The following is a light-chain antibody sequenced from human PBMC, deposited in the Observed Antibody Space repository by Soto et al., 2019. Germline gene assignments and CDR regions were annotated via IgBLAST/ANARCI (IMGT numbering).Light chain of an antibody. Sequence: QSVLTQPASVSGSPGQSINISCTGTSSEVCGYNYVSWYQHHPGKAPKLIIYDVSNRPSGVSNPFSGSKSGNTASLTISGLQPEGEADYYCSSYTTSNTRQIVFGTGTKVTVL. CDR3: SSYTTSNTRQIV. CDR2: DVS. CDR1: SSEVCGYNY. V-gene: IGLV2-14*03. J-gene: IGLJ1*01.